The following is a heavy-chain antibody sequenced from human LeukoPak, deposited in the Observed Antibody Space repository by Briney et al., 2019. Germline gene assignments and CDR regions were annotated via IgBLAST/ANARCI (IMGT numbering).Heavy chain of an antibody. CDR3: ARDRFVYTH. CDR2: ISYDGSNK. V-gene: IGHV3-30-3*01. J-gene: IGHJ4*02. CDR1: GFTFSSYA. D-gene: IGHD2-2*02. Sequence: GRSLRLSCATSGFTFSSYAMHWVRQAPGKGLEWVAVISYDGSNKYYADSVKGRFTISRDNSKNTLYLQMNSLRAEDTAVYYCARDRFVYTHWGQGALVAVSS.